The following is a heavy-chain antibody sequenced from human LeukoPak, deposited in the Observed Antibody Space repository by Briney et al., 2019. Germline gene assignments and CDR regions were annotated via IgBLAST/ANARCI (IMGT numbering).Heavy chain of an antibody. CDR1: GYTFTGYY. Sequence: ASVKVSCKASGYTFTGYYMHWVRQAPGQGLEWMGWINPNSGGTNYAQKFQGRVTMTRDTSISTAYMELSRLRSEDTAVYYCASNYRSNGYNRAIDIWGQGTMVTVSS. CDR3: ASNYRSNGYNRAIDI. D-gene: IGHD5-24*01. V-gene: IGHV1-2*02. CDR2: INPNSGGT. J-gene: IGHJ3*02.